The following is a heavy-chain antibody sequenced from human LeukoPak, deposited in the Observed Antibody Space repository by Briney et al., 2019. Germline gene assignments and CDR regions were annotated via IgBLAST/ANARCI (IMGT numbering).Heavy chain of an antibody. Sequence: SETLSLTCTVSGASISSYYWSWIRQPPGKGLEWIGYIYYSGSTNYNPSLKSRVTISVDTSKNQFSLKLSSVTAADTAVYYCASTGIVGASFDYWGQGTLVTVSS. J-gene: IGHJ4*02. D-gene: IGHD1-26*01. CDR2: IYYSGST. V-gene: IGHV4-59*01. CDR3: ASTGIVGASFDY. CDR1: GASISSYY.